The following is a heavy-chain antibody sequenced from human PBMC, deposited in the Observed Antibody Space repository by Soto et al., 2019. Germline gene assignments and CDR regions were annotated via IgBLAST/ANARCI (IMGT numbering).Heavy chain of an antibody. D-gene: IGHD2-2*01. J-gene: IGHJ6*03. CDR3: ARDLGVVVPAAMAVNYYYYYMDV. CDR2: ISGSGGST. CDR1: GFTFSSYA. V-gene: IGHV3-23*01. Sequence: GGSLRLSCAASGFTFSSYAMSWVRQAPGKGLEWVSAISGSGGSTYYADSVKGRFTISRDNSKNTLYLQMNSLRAEDTAVYYCARDLGVVVPAAMAVNYYYYYMDVWGKGTTVTVSS.